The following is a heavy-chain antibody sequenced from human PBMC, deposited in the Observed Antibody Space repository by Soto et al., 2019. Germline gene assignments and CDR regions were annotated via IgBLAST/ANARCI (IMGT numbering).Heavy chain of an antibody. CDR2: ISSSSSTI. CDR3: ARAHYDFWSGYRYWYFDL. Sequence: PGGSMRLSCAASGFTFSSYSMNWVRQAPGKGLEWVSYISSSSSTIYYADSVKGRFTISRDNAKNSLYLQMNSLRAEDTAVYYCARAHYDFWSGYRYWYFDLWGRGTLVTVS. J-gene: IGHJ2*01. CDR1: GFTFSSYS. V-gene: IGHV3-48*01. D-gene: IGHD3-3*01.